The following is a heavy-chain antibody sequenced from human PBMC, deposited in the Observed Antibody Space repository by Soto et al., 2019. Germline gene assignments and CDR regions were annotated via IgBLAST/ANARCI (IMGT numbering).Heavy chain of an antibody. CDR1: GDSVSSNSAA. Sequence: SQTLSLTCAISGDSVSSNSAAWNRIRQSPSRGLEWLGRTYYRSKWYNDYAVSVKSRITINPDTSKNQFSLQLNSVTPEDTAVYYCARVRAAAGTGWFDPWGQGTLVTVSS. CDR3: ARVRAAAGTGWFDP. CDR2: TYYRSKWYN. D-gene: IGHD6-13*01. J-gene: IGHJ5*02. V-gene: IGHV6-1*01.